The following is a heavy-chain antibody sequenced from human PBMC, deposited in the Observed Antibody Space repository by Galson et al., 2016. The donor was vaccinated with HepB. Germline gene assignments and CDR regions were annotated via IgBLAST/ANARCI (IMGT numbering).Heavy chain of an antibody. V-gene: IGHV3-9*01. J-gene: IGHJ6*04. D-gene: IGHD3/OR15-3a*01. CDR1: GFTLDNYA. Sequence: SLRLSCAASGFTLDNYAMHWVRQAPGKGLEWVSGISWNSGAIGYADSVKGRSTVSRDNAKNSLYLQMNSLRAEDTALYYCAKDIGRGTSYYFYGMDVWGKGTTVTVSS. CDR3: AKDIGRGTSYYFYGMDV. CDR2: ISWNSGAI.